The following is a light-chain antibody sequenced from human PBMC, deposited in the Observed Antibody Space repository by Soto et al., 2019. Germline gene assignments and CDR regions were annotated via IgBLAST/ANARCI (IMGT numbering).Light chain of an antibody. CDR3: QQYNSYST. CDR2: DAS. J-gene: IGKJ1*01. CDR1: QSISSW. V-gene: IGKV1-5*01. Sequence: IQMTQSPSTLSASVVDRVTITFRASQSISSWLAWYQQKPGKAPKLLIYDASSLESGVPSRFSGSGSGTEFTLTISSLQPDDFATYYCQQYNSYSTFGQGTKVDIK.